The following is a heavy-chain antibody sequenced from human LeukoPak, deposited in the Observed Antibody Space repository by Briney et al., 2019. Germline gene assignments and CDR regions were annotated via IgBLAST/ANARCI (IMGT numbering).Heavy chain of an antibody. Sequence: GASVKVSCKASGYSFTSYYIHWVRQAPGQGLEWMGIINPTSGSTSYAQKFQGRVTMTRDTSTSTVYMELSSLRSEDTAVYYCARVRRGWWELPDFDYWGQGTLVTVSS. CDR1: GYSFTSYY. CDR2: INPTSGST. CDR3: ARVRRGWWELPDFDY. V-gene: IGHV1-46*01. D-gene: IGHD1-26*01. J-gene: IGHJ4*02.